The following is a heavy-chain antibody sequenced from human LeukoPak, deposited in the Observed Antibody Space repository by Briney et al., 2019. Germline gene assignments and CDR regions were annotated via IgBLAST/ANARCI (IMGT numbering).Heavy chain of an antibody. CDR3: ARGPGGNTRELDY. CDR2: IYTSGST. CDR1: GGSISSGSYY. D-gene: IGHD4-23*01. Sequence: SQTLSLTCTVSGGSISSGSYYWSWIRQPAGKGLEWIGRIYTSGSTNYNPSLKSRVTISVDTSKNQFSLKLSSVTAADTALYYCARGPGGNTRELDYWGQGTLVTVSS. V-gene: IGHV4-61*02. J-gene: IGHJ4*02.